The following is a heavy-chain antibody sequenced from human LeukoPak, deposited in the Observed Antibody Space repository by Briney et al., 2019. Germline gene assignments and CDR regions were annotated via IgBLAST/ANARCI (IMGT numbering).Heavy chain of an antibody. CDR1: GFTFSSYS. V-gene: IGHV3-21*01. J-gene: IGHJ4*02. D-gene: IGHD5-24*01. CDR2: ISSSSSYI. Sequence: GGSLRLSCAASGFTFSSYSMNWVRQAPGKGLEWVSSISSSSSYIYYADSVKGRFTISRDNAKNSLYLQMNSLRAEDTAVYYCARVLESEMATIGATDYWGQGTLVTVSS. CDR3: ARVLESEMATIGATDY.